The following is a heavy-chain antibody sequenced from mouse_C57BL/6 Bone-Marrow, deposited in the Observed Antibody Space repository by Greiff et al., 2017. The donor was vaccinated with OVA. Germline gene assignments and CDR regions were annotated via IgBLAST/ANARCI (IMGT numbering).Heavy chain of an antibody. J-gene: IGHJ2*01. CDR3: ARSPYYFDY. CDR1: GFTFTDYY. CDR2: IRNKANCYTT. V-gene: IGHV7-3*01. Sequence: DVKLVESGGGLVQPGGSLSLSCAASGFTFTDYYMSWVRQPPGKALEWLGFIRNKANCYTTEYSASVKGRFTITRDNSQSILYLQMNALRAEDSATYYCARSPYYFDYWGQGTTLTVSS.